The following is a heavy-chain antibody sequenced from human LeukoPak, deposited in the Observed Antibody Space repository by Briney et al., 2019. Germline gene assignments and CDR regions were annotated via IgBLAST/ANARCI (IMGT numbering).Heavy chain of an antibody. CDR1: GFPFSDYG. CDR3: AKDMRPLGTLILYPFDY. J-gene: IGHJ4*02. V-gene: IGHV3-30*18. D-gene: IGHD1-1*01. Sequence: GTSLRLTCAASGFPFSDYGMYWVRQAPGKGLEWLAVISHDGSNKYYADSVKGRITISRDNSMNTLYLQMNSLRAEDTAVYYCAKDMRPLGTLILYPFDYWGQGTLVTVSS. CDR2: ISHDGSNK.